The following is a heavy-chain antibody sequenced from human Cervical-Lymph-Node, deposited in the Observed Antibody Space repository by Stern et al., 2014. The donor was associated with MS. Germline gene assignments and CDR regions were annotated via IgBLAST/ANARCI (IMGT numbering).Heavy chain of an antibody. CDR2: IKEDESEK. CDR1: GFTFSRYW. D-gene: IGHD5-24*01. V-gene: IGHV3-7*01. J-gene: IGHJ4*02. Sequence: EDQLGESGGGLVQPGGSLRLSCTASGFTFSRYWMTWFRQAPGKGLEWVANIKEDESEKFYADSVKGRFTISRDNAKNSLYLQMNTLRVEDTAVYYCTRTPDGPDYWGQGTLVTVSS. CDR3: TRTPDGPDY.